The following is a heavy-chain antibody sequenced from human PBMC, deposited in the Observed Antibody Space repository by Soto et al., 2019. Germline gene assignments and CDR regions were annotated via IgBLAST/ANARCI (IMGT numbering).Heavy chain of an antibody. D-gene: IGHD6-19*01. J-gene: IGHJ4*02. V-gene: IGHV3-7*01. CDR3: XNILVGQWLVPGGY. CDR1: GFTFNNYW. Sequence: PGGSLRLSCAASGFTFNNYWMSWVRRAPGKGLEWVASIKLDGSERYYVDSMKGRLTISRDNAKASTYLQMNSLRAEDTAVYYCXNILVGQWLVPGGYWGPGTLVTVSS. CDR2: IKLDGSER.